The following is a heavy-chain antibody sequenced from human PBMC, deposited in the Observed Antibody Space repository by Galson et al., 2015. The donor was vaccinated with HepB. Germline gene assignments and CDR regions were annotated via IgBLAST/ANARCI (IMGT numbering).Heavy chain of an antibody. D-gene: IGHD1-26*01. J-gene: IGHJ4*02. Sequence: SLRLSCTASGFTLSSYAMHWVRQAPGKGLEWVAVASIDGYNEYYADSVKGRFTISRDNSKNTLYLQMSSLRAEDTAMYYCAKAGSGWELVSWGQGTLVIVSS. CDR2: ASIDGYNE. CDR3: AKAGSGWELVS. V-gene: IGHV3-30*18. CDR1: GFTLSSYA.